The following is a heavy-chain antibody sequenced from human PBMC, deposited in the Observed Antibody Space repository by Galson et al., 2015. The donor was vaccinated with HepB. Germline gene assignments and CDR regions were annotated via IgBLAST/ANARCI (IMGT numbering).Heavy chain of an antibody. Sequence: SLRLSCAASGFTFSSYWMSWVRQPPGEGLEWVANINKDGNGNNYVNSVQGRITGSRYNAQNSLYLQMNSLRVEDIALCYRARADALRTVDYWRQGTLITVS. J-gene: IGHJ4*02. CDR2: INKDGNGN. V-gene: IGHV3-7*01. CDR3: ARADALRTVDY. CDR1: GFTFSSYW.